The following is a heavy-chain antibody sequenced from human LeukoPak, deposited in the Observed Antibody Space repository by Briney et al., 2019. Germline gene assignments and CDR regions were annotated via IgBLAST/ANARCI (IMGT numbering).Heavy chain of an antibody. CDR1: GFTFSSYW. CDR3: VKGTRPPGGVIDF. CDR2: INSDGSIT. D-gene: IGHD2-21*01. V-gene: IGHV3-74*01. J-gene: IGHJ4*02. Sequence: PGGSLRLSCAASGFTFSSYWMHWVRQAPGQGLVWVSHINSDGSITNYADSVKGRFTISRDNAKNTLYLQMNSLSPEDTAVYYCVKGTRPPGGVIDFWGQGTLVTVSS.